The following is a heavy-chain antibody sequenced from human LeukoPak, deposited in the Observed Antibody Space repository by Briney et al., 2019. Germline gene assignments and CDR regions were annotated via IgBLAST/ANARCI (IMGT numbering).Heavy chain of an antibody. CDR2: IYTSGST. J-gene: IGHJ5*02. V-gene: IGHV4-61*02. CDR3: ARGWQWLVSRGHWFDP. D-gene: IGHD6-19*01. Sequence: ASETLSLTCTVSGGSISSGSYYWSWIRQPAGKGLEWIGRIYTSGSTNYNPSLKSRVTISVDTSKNQFSLKLSSVTAADTAVYYCARGWQWLVSRGHWFDPWGQGTLVTVSS. CDR1: GGSISSGSYY.